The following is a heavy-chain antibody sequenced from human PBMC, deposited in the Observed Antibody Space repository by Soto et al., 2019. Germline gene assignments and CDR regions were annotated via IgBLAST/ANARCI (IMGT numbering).Heavy chain of an antibody. CDR3: ARDLSRFGELIAYYYYYMDV. J-gene: IGHJ6*03. V-gene: IGHV3-21*01. CDR2: ISSSSSYI. Sequence: PGGSLRLSCAASGFTFSSYSMNWVRQAPGKGLEWVSSISSSSSYIYYADTVKGRFTISRDNAKNSLYLQMNSLRAEDTAVYYCARDLSRFGELIAYYYYYMDVWGKGTTVTVSS. CDR1: GFTFSSYS. D-gene: IGHD3-10*01.